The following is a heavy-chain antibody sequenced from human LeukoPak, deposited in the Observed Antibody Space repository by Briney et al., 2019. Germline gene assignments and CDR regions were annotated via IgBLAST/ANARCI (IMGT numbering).Heavy chain of an antibody. Sequence: PGGSLRLSCAASGFTFSSYSMNWVRQAPGKGLEWVSSISSSSSYIYYADSVKGRFTISRDNANNSLYLRMNSLRAEDTAVYYCARGAMGGSYYEAFDIWGQGTMVTVSS. V-gene: IGHV3-21*01. J-gene: IGHJ3*02. CDR3: ARGAMGGSYYEAFDI. CDR2: ISSSSSYI. D-gene: IGHD1-26*01. CDR1: GFTFSSYS.